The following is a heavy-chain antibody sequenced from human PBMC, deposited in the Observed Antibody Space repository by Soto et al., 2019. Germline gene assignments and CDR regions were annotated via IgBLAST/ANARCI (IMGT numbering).Heavy chain of an antibody. CDR2: IKQDGSEK. V-gene: IGHV3-7*04. D-gene: IGHD3-3*01. Sequence: AGGSLRLSCAASGFTFSSYWMSWVRQAPGKGLEWVANIKQDGSEKYYVDSVKGRFTISRDNAKNSLYLQMNSLRAEDTAVYYCARVSYDFWSGSYYFDYWGQGTLVTV. CDR1: GFTFSSYW. CDR3: ARVSYDFWSGSYYFDY. J-gene: IGHJ4*02.